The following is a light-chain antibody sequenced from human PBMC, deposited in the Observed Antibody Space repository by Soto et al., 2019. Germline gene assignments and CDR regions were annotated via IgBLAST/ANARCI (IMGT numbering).Light chain of an antibody. CDR3: LQRSIGFT. CDR2: GAS. CDR1: ESVSRN. Sequence: EVVMTQSPATLSVSPGERATLSCRASESVSRNLAWYQQKPGQAPRLLIYGASKRAPGVSARFSGSGSGTDFTLTISRLEPEDFAVYHCLQRSIGFTFGPGTKVDI. V-gene: IGKV3-11*01. J-gene: IGKJ3*01.